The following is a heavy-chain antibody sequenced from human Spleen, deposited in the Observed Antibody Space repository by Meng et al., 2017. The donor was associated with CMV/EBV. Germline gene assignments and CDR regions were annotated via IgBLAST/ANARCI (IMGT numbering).Heavy chain of an antibody. CDR1: GFTFSSYV. V-gene: IGHV3-23*01. CDR2: ISGSGSST. J-gene: IGHJ4*01. D-gene: IGHD1-26*01. Sequence: GESLKISCAASGFTFSSYVMSWVRQAPGKGLEWVSGISGSGSSTYYADSVRGRFTISRDNTKNSLYLQMNSLRDEDTAVYYCVRDLIRGVVGARPRGPGDLWGHGTLVTVSS. CDR3: VRDLIRGVVGARPRGPGDL.